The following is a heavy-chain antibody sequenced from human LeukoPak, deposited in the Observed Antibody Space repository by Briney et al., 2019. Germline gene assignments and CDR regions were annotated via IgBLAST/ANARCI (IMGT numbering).Heavy chain of an antibody. J-gene: IGHJ3*02. V-gene: IGHV1-69*13. Sequence: SVKVSCKASGGTFSSYAISWVRQAPGQGLEWMGGIIPIFGTANYAQKFQGRVTITADESTSTAYMELSSLRSEDTAVYYCARLIVVVPAAIQDLDAFDIWGQGAMVTVSS. CDR2: IIPIFGTA. D-gene: IGHD2-2*01. CDR1: GGTFSSYA. CDR3: ARLIVVVPAAIQDLDAFDI.